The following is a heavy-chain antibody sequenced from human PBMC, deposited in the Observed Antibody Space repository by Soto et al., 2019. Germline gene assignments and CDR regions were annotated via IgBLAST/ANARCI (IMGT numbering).Heavy chain of an antibody. CDR3: AKDADRAVEVAAY. J-gene: IGHJ4*02. Sequence: QVQLVESGGGVVQPGRSLRLSCAASGFTFSSYGMHWVRQAPGKGLEWVSVISYDGSNKYYADSVKGRFTISSDNSKNPLYLQRNSLRAKDTAVYYCAKDADRAVEVAAYWCEGTLVAV. V-gene: IGHV3-30*18. CDR2: ISYDGSNK. CDR1: GFTFSSYG. D-gene: IGHD6-19*01.